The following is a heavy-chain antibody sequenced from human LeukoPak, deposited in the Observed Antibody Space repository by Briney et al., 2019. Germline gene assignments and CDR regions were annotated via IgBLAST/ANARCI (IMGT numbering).Heavy chain of an antibody. CDR2: IYYSGST. CDR3: ARVLGMVTSYFDY. D-gene: IGHD5-18*01. Sequence: SETLSLTCTVSGGSISSYYWSWIRQPPGKGLEWIGYIYYSGSTNYNPSLKSRVTISVDTSKNQFSLKLSSVTAADTAVYYCARVLGMVTSYFDYWGQGTLVTASS. CDR1: GGSISSYY. J-gene: IGHJ4*02. V-gene: IGHV4-59*01.